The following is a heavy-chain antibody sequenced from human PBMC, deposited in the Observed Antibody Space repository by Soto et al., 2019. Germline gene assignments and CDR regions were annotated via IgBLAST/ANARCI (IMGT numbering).Heavy chain of an antibody. D-gene: IGHD3-22*01. CDR3: ARTGEQIVVVPVHYYYGMDV. Sequence: QVQLVESGGGVVQPGRSLRLSCAASGFTFSSYSMHWVRQAPGKGLEWVAVIWYDGSNKYYADSVKGRFTISRDNSKNTLYLQMNSLRAEDTAVYYCARTGEQIVVVPVHYYYGMDVWGQGTTVTVSS. CDR1: GFTFSSYS. CDR2: IWYDGSNK. V-gene: IGHV3-33*01. J-gene: IGHJ6*02.